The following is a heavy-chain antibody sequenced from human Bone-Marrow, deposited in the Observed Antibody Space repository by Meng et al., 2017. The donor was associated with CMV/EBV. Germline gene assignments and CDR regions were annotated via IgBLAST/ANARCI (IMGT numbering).Heavy chain of an antibody. D-gene: IGHD3-9*01. V-gene: IGHV1-18*01. CDR2: ISAYNGNT. CDR3: ARDGDNYEILTGYMDY. J-gene: IGHJ4*02. CDR1: GYTFTSYG. Sequence: ASVKVSCKASGYTFTSYGISWVRQAPGQGLEWMGWISAYNGNTNYAQKLQGRVTMTTDTSTSTAYMELRSLRSDDTAVYYCARDGDNYEILTGYMDYWGQGTLVTVSS.